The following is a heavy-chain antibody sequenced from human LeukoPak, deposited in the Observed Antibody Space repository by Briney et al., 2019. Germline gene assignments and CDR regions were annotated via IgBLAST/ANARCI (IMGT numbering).Heavy chain of an antibody. J-gene: IGHJ4*02. CDR3: ARLAGFCDGDSCFATYYFNY. Sequence: GESLKISCKGSGYSFTSYWIGWVRQMPGKGLEWMGIIYPGDSDTRYSPSFQGQVTISADKSISTAYLQWSSLQAPDTAMYYCARLAGFCDGDSCFATYYFNYWGQGTLVTVSS. V-gene: IGHV5-51*01. CDR1: GYSFTSYW. D-gene: IGHD2-15*01. CDR2: IYPGDSDT.